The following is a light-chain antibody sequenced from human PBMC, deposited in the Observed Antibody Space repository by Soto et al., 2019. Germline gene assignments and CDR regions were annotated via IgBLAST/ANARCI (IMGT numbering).Light chain of an antibody. Sequence: DIQMTQSPSSLSASVGDRVTITCRASQSIGTYLNWYLQKPGKAPQLPIHAASSLQTGVPSRFSGSGSGTEFTLTISSLQPEDFASFYCQQSFSTPPTFGQGTKLAIK. J-gene: IGKJ2*01. CDR1: QSIGTY. CDR3: QQSFSTPPT. V-gene: IGKV1-39*01. CDR2: AAS.